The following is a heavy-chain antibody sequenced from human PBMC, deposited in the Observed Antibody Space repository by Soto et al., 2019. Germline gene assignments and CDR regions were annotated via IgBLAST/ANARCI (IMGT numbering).Heavy chain of an antibody. J-gene: IGHJ3*02. D-gene: IGHD6-19*01. CDR2: ISAYNGNT. CDR1: GYTFTSYG. CDR3: ARVFRQWLGQRVDAFDI. Sequence: QVQLVQSGAEVKKPVASVKVSCKASGYTFTSYGISWVRQAPGQGLEWMGWISAYNGNTNYAQKLQGRVTMTTDTSTSTAYMELRSLRSDDTAVYYCARVFRQWLGQRVDAFDIWGQGTMVTVSS. V-gene: IGHV1-18*01.